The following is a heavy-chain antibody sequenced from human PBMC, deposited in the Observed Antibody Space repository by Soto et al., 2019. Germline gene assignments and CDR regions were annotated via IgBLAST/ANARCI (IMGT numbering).Heavy chain of an antibody. D-gene: IGHD3-22*01. Sequence: ASVKVSCKASGYTFTSYDMHWVRQAPGQGLEWMGIINPSGGSTSYAQKFQGSVTMTRDTSTSTVYMELSSLRSEDTAVYYCARITYYYDSSGSPYFDYWGQGTLVPVSS. V-gene: IGHV1-46*01. CDR2: INPSGGST. CDR3: ARITYYYDSSGSPYFDY. CDR1: GYTFTSYD. J-gene: IGHJ4*02.